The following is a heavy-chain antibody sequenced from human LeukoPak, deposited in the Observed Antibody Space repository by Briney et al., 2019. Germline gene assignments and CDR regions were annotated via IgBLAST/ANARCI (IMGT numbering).Heavy chain of an antibody. Sequence: PSQTLSLTCTVSGGSISRYYWSWIRQPPGKGLEWIGYIYYSGSTNYNPSLKSRVTISMDTSNNQFSLRVNSVTAADTAIYYCTRIISSGNFDYWGQGLLVTVSS. V-gene: IGHV4-59*12. CDR1: GGSISRYY. CDR3: TRIISSGNFDY. D-gene: IGHD3-3*01. CDR2: IYYSGST. J-gene: IGHJ4*02.